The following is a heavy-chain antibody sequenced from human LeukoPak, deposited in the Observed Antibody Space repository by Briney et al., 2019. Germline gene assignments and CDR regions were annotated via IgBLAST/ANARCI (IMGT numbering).Heavy chain of an antibody. CDR3: ARAALYYGSSGLLGH. V-gene: IGHV1-18*01. CDR2: ISADTVNT. J-gene: IGHJ4*02. CDR1: GYTFSSFG. Sequence: ASVKVSCKATGYTFSSFGISWVRQAPGQGLEWLGWISADTVNTKYTEKLQGRVTMTRDTSTSTAYMELKSLRSDDTAVYYCARAALYYGSSGLLGHWGQGTLVTVSS. D-gene: IGHD3-22*01.